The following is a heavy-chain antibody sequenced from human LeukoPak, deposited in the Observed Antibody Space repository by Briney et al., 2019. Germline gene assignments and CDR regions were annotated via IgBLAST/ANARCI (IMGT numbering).Heavy chain of an antibody. Sequence: GASVKVSCKASGGTFSSYAISWVRQAPGQGLEWMGGIIPIFGTANYAQKFQGRATITTDESTSTAYMELSSLRSEDTAVYYCARNAYSSVSTDYYYYYYMDVWGKGTTVTVSS. CDR3: ARNAYSSVSTDYYYYYYMDV. CDR2: IIPIFGTA. J-gene: IGHJ6*03. CDR1: GGTFSSYA. V-gene: IGHV1-69*05. D-gene: IGHD3-22*01.